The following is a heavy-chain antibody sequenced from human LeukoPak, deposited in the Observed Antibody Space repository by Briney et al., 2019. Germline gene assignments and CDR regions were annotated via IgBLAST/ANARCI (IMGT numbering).Heavy chain of an antibody. D-gene: IGHD4-11*01. V-gene: IGHV3-21*01. Sequence: GGSLRLSCAASGFIFSSYSMNWVRQAPGKGLEWVSSISSSSSYIYYADSVKGRFTISRDNAKNSLYLQMNSLRAEDTAVYYCARGYSNYGYVFDTWGQGTMVTVSS. CDR2: ISSSSSYI. CDR1: GFIFSSYS. CDR3: ARGYSNYGYVFDT. J-gene: IGHJ3*02.